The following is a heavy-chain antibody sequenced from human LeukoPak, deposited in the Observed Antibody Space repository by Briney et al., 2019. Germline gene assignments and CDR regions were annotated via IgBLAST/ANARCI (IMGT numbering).Heavy chain of an antibody. Sequence: ASVKVSCKASGGTFSSYAISWVRQAPGQGLEWMGGIIPIFGTANYAQKFQGRVTITTDESASTAYMELSSLRSEDTAVYYCARAYGSGATEPFDPWGQGTLVTVSS. D-gene: IGHD3-10*01. CDR1: GGTFSSYA. V-gene: IGHV1-69*05. CDR3: ARAYGSGATEPFDP. J-gene: IGHJ5*02. CDR2: IIPIFGTA.